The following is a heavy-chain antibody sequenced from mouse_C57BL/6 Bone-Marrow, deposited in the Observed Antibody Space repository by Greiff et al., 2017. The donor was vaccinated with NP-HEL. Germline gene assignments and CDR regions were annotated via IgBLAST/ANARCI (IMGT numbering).Heavy chain of an antibody. Sequence: EVQVVESGPELVKPGASVKISCKASGYSFTDYNMNWVKQSNGKSLEWIGVINPNYGTTSYNQKFKGKATLTVDQSSSTAYMQLNSLTSEDSAVSYCSRTRYYGSSYDYAMDYWGQGTSVTVSS. CDR2: INPNYGTT. CDR3: SRTRYYGSSYDYAMDY. CDR1: GYSFTDYN. D-gene: IGHD1-1*01. V-gene: IGHV1-39*01. J-gene: IGHJ4*01.